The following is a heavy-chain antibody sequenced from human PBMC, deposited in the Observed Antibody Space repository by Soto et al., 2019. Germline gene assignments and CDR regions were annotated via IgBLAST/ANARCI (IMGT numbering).Heavy chain of an antibody. CDR3: AEENEYYCTDYIISPAAFDF. V-gene: IGHV3-48*02. CDR2: ISRISETI. CDR1: GFIFRGYN. Sequence: PGGSLRLSCTASGFIFRGYNMNWVRQAPGKGLEWVSSISRISETIYYAGSVKGRLTISRDNARNPPFRHINSLRDEDTAIYYCAEENEYYCTDYIISPAAFDFWGRGTMVTVSS. D-gene: IGHD2-8*02. J-gene: IGHJ3*01.